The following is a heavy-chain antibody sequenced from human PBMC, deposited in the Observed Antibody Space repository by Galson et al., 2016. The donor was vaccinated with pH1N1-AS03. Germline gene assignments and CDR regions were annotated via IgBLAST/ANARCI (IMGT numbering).Heavy chain of an antibody. D-gene: IGHD3-3*01. CDR1: GGTFSSFA. V-gene: IGHV1-69*13. Sequence: SVKVSCKASGGTFSSFAISWVRQAPGQGLEWMGGIIPIFGTANYAQKFQGRVTITADESTSTAYMEPSSLRSEDTAVYYCARDANYDFWSGHDAFDIWGQGTMVTVSS. J-gene: IGHJ3*02. CDR3: ARDANYDFWSGHDAFDI. CDR2: IIPIFGTA.